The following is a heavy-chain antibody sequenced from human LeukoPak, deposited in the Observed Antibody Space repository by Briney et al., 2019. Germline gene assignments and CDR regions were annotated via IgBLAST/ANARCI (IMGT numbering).Heavy chain of an antibody. CDR3: ARKFNSRYFDL. CDR2: INHSGST. Sequence: SETLSLTCAVYGGSFSGYYWSWIRQPPGKGREWIGEINHSGSTNYNPSLKSRGTISVDTSKNQFSLKLSSVTAADTAVYYCARKFNSRYFDLWGRGTLVTVSS. D-gene: IGHD4-23*01. V-gene: IGHV4-34*01. J-gene: IGHJ2*01. CDR1: GGSFSGYY.